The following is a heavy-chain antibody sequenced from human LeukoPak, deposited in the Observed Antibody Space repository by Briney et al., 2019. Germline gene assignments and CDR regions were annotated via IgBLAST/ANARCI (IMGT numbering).Heavy chain of an antibody. Sequence: GRSLRLSCTASGFTFATYAMHWVRQAPGKGLEWVALIWYDGSNKYYADSVRGRFTISRDNSKNTLYLQMNSLRAEDTALYYCAGGSGDYSPDYRGQGTLVTVSS. CDR2: IWYDGSNK. D-gene: IGHD4-17*01. CDR3: AGGSGDYSPDY. CDR1: GFTFATYA. J-gene: IGHJ4*02. V-gene: IGHV3-33*01.